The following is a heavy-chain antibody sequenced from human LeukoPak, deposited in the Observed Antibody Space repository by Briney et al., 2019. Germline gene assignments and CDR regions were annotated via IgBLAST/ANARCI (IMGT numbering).Heavy chain of an antibody. CDR1: GGSISSYY. J-gene: IGHJ4*02. CDR2: IYYSGST. D-gene: IGHD3-22*01. V-gene: IGHV4-59*08. Sequence: SETLSPTCTVSGGSISSYYWSWIRQPPGKGLEWIGYIYYSGSTNYNPSLKSRVTISVDTSKNQFSLKLSSVTAADTAVYYCARFSPEKYDSSGYWFDYWGQGTLVTVSS. CDR3: ARFSPEKYDSSGYWFDY.